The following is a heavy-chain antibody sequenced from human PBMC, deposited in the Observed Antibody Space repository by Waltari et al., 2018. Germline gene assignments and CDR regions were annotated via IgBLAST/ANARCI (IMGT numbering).Heavy chain of an antibody. V-gene: IGHV3-23*01. CDR2: ICGSGGST. CDR3: AKDGWRYYDEGRYFDY. D-gene: IGHD3-22*01. CDR1: GLTFSSYA. Sequence: EVQLLESGGGLVQPGGSLRLSCAASGLTFSSYAMSWVRQAPGKGLEWVSAICGSGGSTYYADSVKGRFTISRDNSKNTLYLQMNSLRAEDTAVYYCAKDGWRYYDEGRYFDYWGQGTLVTVSS. J-gene: IGHJ4*02.